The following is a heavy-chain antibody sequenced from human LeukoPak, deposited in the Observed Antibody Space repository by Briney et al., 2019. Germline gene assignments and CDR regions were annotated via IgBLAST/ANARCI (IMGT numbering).Heavy chain of an antibody. V-gene: IGHV3-48*01. J-gene: IGHJ6*02. CDR1: GFTFSSYS. Sequence: PGGSLRLSCAASGFTFSSYSMNWVRQAPGKGLEWVSYISSSSTIYYADSVKGRFTISRDNAKNTLYLQMNSLRAEDTAVYYCARDRKEWMATTYYYYYGMDVWGQGTTVTVSS. D-gene: IGHD5-12*01. CDR2: ISSSSTI. CDR3: ARDRKEWMATTYYYYYGMDV.